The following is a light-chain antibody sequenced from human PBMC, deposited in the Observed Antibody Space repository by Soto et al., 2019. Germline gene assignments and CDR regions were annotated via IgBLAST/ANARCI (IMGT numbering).Light chain of an antibody. V-gene: IGLV2-14*01. CDR1: SSDVGGYNH. CDR3: CSHAGSFTWV. CDR2: EVS. Sequence: QSALTQPASVSGSPGQSITISCTGTSSDVGGYNHVSWYQHHPGKAPKLMIYEVSNRPSGVSNRFSGSKSGYTASLTISGLQAEDEADFYCCSHAGSFTWVFGGGTKVTVL. J-gene: IGLJ3*02.